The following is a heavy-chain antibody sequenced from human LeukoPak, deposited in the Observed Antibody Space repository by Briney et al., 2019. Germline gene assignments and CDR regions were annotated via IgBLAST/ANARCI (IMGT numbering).Heavy chain of an antibody. J-gene: IGHJ4*02. D-gene: IGHD3-10*01. CDR2: ISAYNGNT. V-gene: IGHV1-18*01. CDR1: GYTFTSYG. Sequence: ASVKASCKASGYTFTSYGISWVRQAPGQGLEWMGWISAYNGNTNYAQKLQGRVTMTTDTSTSTAYMELRSLRSDDTAVYYCARGGLWFGELLSGFDYWGQGTLVTISS. CDR3: ARGGLWFGELLSGFDY.